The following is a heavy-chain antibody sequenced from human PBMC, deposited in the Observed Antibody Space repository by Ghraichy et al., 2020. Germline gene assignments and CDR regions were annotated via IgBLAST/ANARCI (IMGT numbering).Heavy chain of an antibody. J-gene: IGHJ2*01. CDR2: ISSDGSHI. CDR1: GFTFSSFA. V-gene: IGHV3-30*04. Sequence: GGSLRLSCAASGFTFSSFAIHWVRQPPGKGLEWVAVISSDGSHIYYADSATGRFTISRDNSKNALYLQMNSLRAEDTAMYSCARSLVRGFWYFDLWGRGTLVTVSS. D-gene: IGHD3-10*01. CDR3: ARSLVRGFWYFDL.